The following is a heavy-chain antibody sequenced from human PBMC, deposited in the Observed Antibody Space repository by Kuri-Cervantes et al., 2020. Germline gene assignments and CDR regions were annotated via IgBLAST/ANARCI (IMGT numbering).Heavy chain of an antibody. CDR1: GFTFSSYW. CDR3: AKDRSGWDETPDY. Sequence: GGSLRLSCAASGFTFSSYWMSWVRQAPGKGLEWVANIKQDGSEKYYVDSVKGRFTISRDNAKNSLYLQMNSLRAKDTAVYYCAKDRSGWDETPDYWGQGTLVTVSS. V-gene: IGHV3-7*01. CDR2: IKQDGSEK. J-gene: IGHJ4*02. D-gene: IGHD6-19*01.